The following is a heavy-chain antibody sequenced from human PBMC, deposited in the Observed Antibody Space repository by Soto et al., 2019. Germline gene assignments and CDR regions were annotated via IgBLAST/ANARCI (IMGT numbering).Heavy chain of an antibody. V-gene: IGHV4-4*02. J-gene: IGHJ5*01. D-gene: IGHD2-15*01. Sequence: QVQLQESGPGLVTPSGTLSLACTISGDAISNHHWWSWVRQPPGKGLEWIGEIHHDGSTNYNPSLKSRVTMSVDKTKNQLSLKLTSITAADTALFYCARNGAYCLDSWGQGTLVTVSS. CDR3: ARNGAYCLDS. CDR1: GDAISNHHW. CDR2: IHHDGST.